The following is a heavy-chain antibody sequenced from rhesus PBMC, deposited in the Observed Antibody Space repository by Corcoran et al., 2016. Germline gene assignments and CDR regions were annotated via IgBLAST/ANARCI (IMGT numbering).Heavy chain of an antibody. CDR2: ISYSGST. J-gene: IGHJ6*01. CDR1: GYSISSGYG. D-gene: IGHD6-31*01. CDR3: AAGYSSGWYDYGLDS. V-gene: IGHV4-122*02. Sequence: QLQLQESGPGLVKPSETLSLTCAVSGYSISSGYGWSWIRQPPGKGLEWIGYISYSGSTSYHPSLKSRFTISRDTSKNQFSLKLSSVTAADTAVYYCAAGYSSGWYDYGLDSWGQGVVVTVSS.